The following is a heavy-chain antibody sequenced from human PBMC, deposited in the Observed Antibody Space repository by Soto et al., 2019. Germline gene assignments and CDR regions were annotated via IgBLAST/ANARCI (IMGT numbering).Heavy chain of an antibody. CDR1: GFTVSSNY. CDR2: IYSGGST. Sequence: GGSLRLSCAASGFTVSSNYMSWVRQAPGKGLEWVSVIYSGGSTYYADSVKGRFPISRDNSKNTLYLQMNSLRVEDTAVYYCARVQGPSSSSWYGGNWFDPWGHGTLVTVSS. CDR3: ARVQGPSSSSWYGGNWFDP. V-gene: IGHV3-66*01. J-gene: IGHJ5*02. D-gene: IGHD6-13*01.